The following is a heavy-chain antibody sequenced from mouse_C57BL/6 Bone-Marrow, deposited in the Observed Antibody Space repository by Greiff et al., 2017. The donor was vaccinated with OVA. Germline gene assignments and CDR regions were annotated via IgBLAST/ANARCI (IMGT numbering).Heavy chain of an antibody. Sequence: VQLKESGPGLVKPSQSLSLTCSVTGYSITSGYYWNWILQFPGNKLEWMGYISYDGSNNYNPSLKNRISITLDTSKNQFFLKLNSVTTEDTATYYCARDNHYGNYSPFAYWGQGTLVTVSA. CDR2: ISYDGSN. D-gene: IGHD2-1*01. V-gene: IGHV3-6*01. CDR3: ARDNHYGNYSPFAY. J-gene: IGHJ3*01. CDR1: GYSITSGYY.